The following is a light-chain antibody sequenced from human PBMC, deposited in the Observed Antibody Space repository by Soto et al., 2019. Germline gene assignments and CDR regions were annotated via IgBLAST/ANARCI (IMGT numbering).Light chain of an antibody. CDR1: SSDVGAYNY. V-gene: IGLV2-11*01. CDR3: CSYAGTYTYV. J-gene: IGLJ1*01. Sequence: ALTQPRSVSGSPGQSVTISCTGTSSDVGAYNYVSWYQQHPGKAPKLMIFDVTKRPSGVPDRFSGSKSGNTASLTISGLQAEDEADYFCCSYAGTYTYVFGTGTKVTVL. CDR2: DVT.